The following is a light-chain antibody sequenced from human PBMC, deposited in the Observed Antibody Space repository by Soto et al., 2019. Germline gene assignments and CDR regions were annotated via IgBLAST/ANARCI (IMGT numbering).Light chain of an antibody. CDR2: KAS. CDR1: QSISTW. V-gene: IGKV1-5*03. Sequence: DIQMTQSPSTLSASVGDSVTITCRASQSISTWLAWYQQEPGKDPKLLIHKASSLQSGVPSRFSGSGSGTDFTLTISSLHPDDFATYYCQQYNSYSPTFGQGTRVEIK. CDR3: QQYNSYSPT. J-gene: IGKJ1*01.